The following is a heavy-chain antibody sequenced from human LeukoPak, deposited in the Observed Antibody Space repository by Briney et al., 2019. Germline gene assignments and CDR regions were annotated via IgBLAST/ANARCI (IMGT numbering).Heavy chain of an antibody. CDR3: ARGGGVGAPDLDY. V-gene: IGHV4-39*07. D-gene: IGHD1-26*01. Sequence: SQTLSLTCTVSGGSISSSSYYWGWIRQPPGKGLEWIGSIYYSGSTYYNPSLKSRVTISVDTSKNQFSLKLSSVTAADTAVYYCARGGGVGAPDLDYWGQGTLVTVSS. J-gene: IGHJ4*02. CDR1: GGSISSSSYY. CDR2: IYYSGST.